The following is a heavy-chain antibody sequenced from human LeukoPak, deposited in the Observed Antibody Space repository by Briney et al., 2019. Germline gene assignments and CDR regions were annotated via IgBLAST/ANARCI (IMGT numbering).Heavy chain of an antibody. CDR1: TXXXYA. CDR2: ISGSGGST. Sequence: TXXXYAMSWVRQAPGKGLEWVSAISGSGGSTYYADSVKGRFTISRDNSKNTLYLQMNSLRAEDTAVYYCATDLYVADYWGQGTLVTVSS. CDR3: ATDLYVADY. J-gene: IGHJ4*02. V-gene: IGHV3-23*01. D-gene: IGHD2-8*01.